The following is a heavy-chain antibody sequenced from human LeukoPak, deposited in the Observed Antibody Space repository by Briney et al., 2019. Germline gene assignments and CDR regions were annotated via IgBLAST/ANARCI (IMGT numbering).Heavy chain of an antibody. J-gene: IGHJ4*02. CDR3: ARHAGGIAAAGTRPFDY. CDR2: IYYSGST. V-gene: IGHV4-39*01. Sequence: SETLSLTCTVSGASFSSSTYYWGWIRQPPGKGLEWIGSIYYSGSTYYNPSLKTRVTMSVDTSKNQFSLKLSSVTAADTAVYYCARHAGGIAAAGTRPFDYWGQGTLVTVSS. D-gene: IGHD6-13*01. CDR1: GASFSSSTYY.